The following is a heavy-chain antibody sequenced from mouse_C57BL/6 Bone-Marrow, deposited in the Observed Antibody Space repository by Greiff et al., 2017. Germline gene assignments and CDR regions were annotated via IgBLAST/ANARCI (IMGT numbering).Heavy chain of an antibody. J-gene: IGHJ2*01. CDR3: ARENERANGVDY. Sequence: EVHLVESGPGLVKPSQSLSLTCSVTGYSITSGYYWNWIRQFPGNKLEWMGYISYDGSNNYNPSLKNRISITRDTSKNQFFLKLNSVTTEDTATYYCARENERANGVDYWGQGTTLTVSS. CDR2: ISYDGSN. D-gene: IGHD3-1*01. V-gene: IGHV3-6*01. CDR1: GYSITSGYY.